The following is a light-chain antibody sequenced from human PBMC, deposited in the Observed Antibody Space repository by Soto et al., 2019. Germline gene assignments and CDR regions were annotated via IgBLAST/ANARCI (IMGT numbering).Light chain of an antibody. Sequence: IVMTQSPDTLSVSPGERATLSCGASQSLSTNLAWYQQKPGQAPRLLIYGASTRATGIPARFSGSGSGTEFTLTISSLQSEDFAVYYCHQYKNWPPGPFGQGTLLEIK. V-gene: IGKV3-15*01. CDR3: HQYKNWPPGP. J-gene: IGKJ5*01. CDR2: GAS. CDR1: QSLSTN.